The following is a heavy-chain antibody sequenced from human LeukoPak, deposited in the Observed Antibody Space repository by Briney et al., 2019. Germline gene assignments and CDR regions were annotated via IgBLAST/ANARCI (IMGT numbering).Heavy chain of an antibody. CDR2: IGIDSGNT. Sequence: PGGSLRLSCTASGFPFIEYSMNWVRQVPGKGLEWIAYIGIDSGNTKYADSVRGRFTISADKAKNSLYLQMNSLRAEDTAVYYCARGTGGTMVRGVTLDYWGQGTLVTVSS. CDR3: ARGTGGTMVRGVTLDY. CDR1: GFPFIEYS. D-gene: IGHD3-10*01. J-gene: IGHJ4*02. V-gene: IGHV3-48*01.